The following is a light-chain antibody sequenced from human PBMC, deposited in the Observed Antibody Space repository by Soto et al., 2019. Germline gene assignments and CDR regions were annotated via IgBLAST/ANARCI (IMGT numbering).Light chain of an antibody. CDR3: SSYASTSTAV. V-gene: IGLV2-14*01. J-gene: IGLJ1*01. Sequence: QSALTQPASVSGSPGQSITISCTGTSSDVGAYNYVSWYQQHPGKAPKLIIYEVNYRPSGVSNRFSGSKSGITASLTISGLQAEDEADYYCSSYASTSTAVFGTGTKLTVL. CDR2: EVN. CDR1: SSDVGAYNY.